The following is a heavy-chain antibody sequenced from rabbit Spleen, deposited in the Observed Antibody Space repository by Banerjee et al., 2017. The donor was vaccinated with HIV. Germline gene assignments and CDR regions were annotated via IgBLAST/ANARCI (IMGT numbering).Heavy chain of an antibody. CDR1: GVSFSDKDM. CDR3: ARAIVPWLGLTRLDL. CDR2: INIVTGKS. V-gene: IGHV1S45*01. J-gene: IGHJ3*01. D-gene: IGHD4-1*01. Sequence: QEQLVESGGGLVQPEGSLTLTCKASGVSFSDKDMMCWVRQAPGKGLEWIACINIVTGKSVYASWAKGRFIMSRTSSTTVTLQMTSLTAADTATYFCARAIVPWLGLTRLDLWGPGTLVTVS.